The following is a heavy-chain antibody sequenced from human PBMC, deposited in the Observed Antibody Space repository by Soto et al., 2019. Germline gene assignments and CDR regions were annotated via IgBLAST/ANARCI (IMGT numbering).Heavy chain of an antibody. CDR1: GYSFTSYW. J-gene: IGHJ6*02. Sequence: PGESLKISCKGSGYSFTSYWIVWVRQMPGKGLEWMGSIYPGDSDTRYSPSLQGQVTISADKSITTAYLQWNSLKASDTAMYFCARHKGYRDSTSCYGMDVWGQGAKVTVSS. CDR3: ARHKGYRDSTSCYGMDV. CDR2: IYPGDSDT. V-gene: IGHV5-51*01. D-gene: IGHD5-12*01.